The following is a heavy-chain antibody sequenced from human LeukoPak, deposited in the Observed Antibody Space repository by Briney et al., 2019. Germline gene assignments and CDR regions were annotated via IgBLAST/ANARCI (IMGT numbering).Heavy chain of an antibody. J-gene: IGHJ5*02. D-gene: IGHD3-10*01. CDR2: IYYSGST. Sequence: GSLRLSCAASGFTFSSYAMSWVRQAPGKGLEWIGYIYYSGSTNYNPSLKSRVTISVDTSKNQFSLKLSSVTAADTAVYYCARSRGSGSYWANWFDPWGQGTLVTVSS. CDR3: ARSRGSGSYWANWFDP. V-gene: IGHV4-59*01. CDR1: GFTFSSYA.